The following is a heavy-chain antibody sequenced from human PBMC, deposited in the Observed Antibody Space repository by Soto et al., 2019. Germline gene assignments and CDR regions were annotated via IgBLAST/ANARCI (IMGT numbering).Heavy chain of an antibody. Sequence: SETLSLTCTVSGGSISSGGYYWSWIRQHPGKGLEWIGYIYYSGSTYYNPSLKSRVTISVDTSKNQFSLKLSSVTAADTAVYYCARLRPDYGGNSRDGGYFDYWGQGTLVTVSS. CDR2: IYYSGST. CDR3: ARLRPDYGGNSRDGGYFDY. J-gene: IGHJ4*02. D-gene: IGHD4-17*01. V-gene: IGHV4-31*03. CDR1: GGSISSGGYY.